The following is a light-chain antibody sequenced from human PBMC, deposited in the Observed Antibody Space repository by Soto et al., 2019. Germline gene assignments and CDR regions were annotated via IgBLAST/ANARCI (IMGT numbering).Light chain of an antibody. J-gene: IGKJ1*01. CDR2: LAS. V-gene: IGKV1-9*01. Sequence: IQLTQSPSSLSASVGDTVTISCRASQTIDNYLAWYQQYPGRAPKLLIYLASTLQSGVPSRFSGSGSGTDFKLTISSLQPEDFAPYYCQQLDSNPPWTFGQGTRVEIK. CDR3: QQLDSNPPWT. CDR1: QTIDNY.